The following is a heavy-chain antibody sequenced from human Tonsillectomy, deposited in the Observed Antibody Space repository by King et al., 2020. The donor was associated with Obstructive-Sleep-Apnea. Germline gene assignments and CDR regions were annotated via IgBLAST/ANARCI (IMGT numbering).Heavy chain of an antibody. Sequence: VQLVESGGGLVQPGGSLRLSCAASGFIFNSFSLNWVRQTPGKGLEWISYISYSSSTIFYADSVKGRFSISRDNAKNSLYLQMNTLRAEDTAVYYCAREIKYGMDVWGQGTTVTVSS. D-gene: IGHD5-24*01. V-gene: IGHV3-48*04. CDR3: AREIKYGMDV. J-gene: IGHJ6*02. CDR2: ISYSSSTI. CDR1: GFIFNSFS.